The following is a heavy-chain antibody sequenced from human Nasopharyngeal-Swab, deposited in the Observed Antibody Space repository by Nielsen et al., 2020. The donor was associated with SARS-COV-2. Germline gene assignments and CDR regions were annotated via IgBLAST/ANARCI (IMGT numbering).Heavy chain of an antibody. Sequence: GESLKISCAASGFTFSSYGMHWVRQAPGKGLEWVAVIWNDGSNKFYADSVKGRFTISRDNSKNTVFLQMNSLRADDTAVYYCATTPSGSGSSYSEEYWGQGTLVTVSS. CDR2: IWNDGSNK. CDR3: ATTPSGSGSSYSEEY. J-gene: IGHJ4*02. V-gene: IGHV3-33*08. D-gene: IGHD1-26*01. CDR1: GFTFSSYG.